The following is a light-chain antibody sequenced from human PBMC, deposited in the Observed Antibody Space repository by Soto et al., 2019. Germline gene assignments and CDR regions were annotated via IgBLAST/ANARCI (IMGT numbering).Light chain of an antibody. CDR3: QQYGSSPRT. V-gene: IGKV3-20*01. CDR2: GAS. CDR1: QSVSSSY. Sequence: EIVLTQSPGTLSLSPGEGATLSCRASQSVSSSYLAWYQQKPGRAPRLLIYGASSRATGIPDRFSGSGSGTDFTLIIGRLEPEDFAVYYCQQYGSSPRTFGQGTKVEI. J-gene: IGKJ1*01.